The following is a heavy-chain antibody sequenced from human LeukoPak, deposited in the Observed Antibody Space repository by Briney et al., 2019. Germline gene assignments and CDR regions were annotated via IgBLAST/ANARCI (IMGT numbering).Heavy chain of an antibody. CDR1: GFTFSSYA. V-gene: IGHV3-23*01. J-gene: IGHJ3*02. Sequence: GGSLRLSCAASGFTFSSYAMSWVRQAPGKGLEWVSVISGSGGSTYYADSVKGRFTISRDNSKNTLYLQMNSLRAEDTAVYYCANGNYYERDAFDIWGQGTMVTVSS. CDR2: ISGSGGST. D-gene: IGHD3-22*01. CDR3: ANGNYYERDAFDI.